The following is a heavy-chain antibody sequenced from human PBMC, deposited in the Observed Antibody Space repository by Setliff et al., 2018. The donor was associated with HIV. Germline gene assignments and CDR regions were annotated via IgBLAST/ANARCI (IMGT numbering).Heavy chain of an antibody. J-gene: IGHJ5*02. D-gene: IGHD6-13*01. CDR2: VSFIGST. Sequence: SETLSLTCTLYGESFSGYYCSWSRQPPGKGLEWIGEVSFIGSTNYSPSLKSRVTVSVDTAKNQFSLKMTSVTAEDTALYYFAREPSIAASDTFGWFDPWGQGTLVTVSS. CDR1: GESFSGYY. V-gene: IGHV4-34*01. CDR3: AREPSIAASDTFGWFDP.